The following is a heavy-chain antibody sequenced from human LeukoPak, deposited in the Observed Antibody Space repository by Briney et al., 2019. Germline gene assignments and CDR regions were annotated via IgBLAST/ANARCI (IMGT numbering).Heavy chain of an antibody. Sequence: SETLSLTCTVSGRSIRSYYWSWIRQPPAKGLEWIGYIYYSGSTNYHPSLRSRVTISVDTSKNQFSLKLSSVTAADTAVYYCATQIAADNWFDPWGQGTLVTVSS. CDR2: IYYSGST. V-gene: IGHV4-59*01. J-gene: IGHJ5*02. CDR1: GRSIRSYY. CDR3: ATQIAADNWFDP. D-gene: IGHD6-6*01.